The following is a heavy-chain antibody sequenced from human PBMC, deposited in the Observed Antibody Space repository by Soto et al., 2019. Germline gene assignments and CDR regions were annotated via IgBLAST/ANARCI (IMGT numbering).Heavy chain of an antibody. J-gene: IGHJ6*02. CDR2: IYPGDSDT. D-gene: IGHD3-10*01. Sequence: GESLKISCKGSGYSFTSYWIGWVRQMPGKGLECMGIIYPGDSDTRYSPSFQGQVTISADKSISTAYLQWSTLKASDTAKYYCARLGFEYDTSPPYYNVLHYYGVEVWGQGTSVTVSS. V-gene: IGHV5-51*01. CDR3: ARLGFEYDTSPPYYNVLHYYGVEV. CDR1: GYSFTSYW.